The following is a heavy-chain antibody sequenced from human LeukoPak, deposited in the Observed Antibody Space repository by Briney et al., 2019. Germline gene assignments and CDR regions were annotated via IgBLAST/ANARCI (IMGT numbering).Heavy chain of an antibody. Sequence: GGSLRLSCAASGFTFSIYWMSWVRQAPGKGLEWVANIKQDGSEKYYVDSVKGRFTISRDNAKNSLYLQMNSLRAEDTAVYHCARDGTLGIGDYWGQGTLVTVSS. D-gene: IGHD1-1*01. V-gene: IGHV3-7*01. CDR2: IKQDGSEK. J-gene: IGHJ4*02. CDR3: ARDGTLGIGDY. CDR1: GFTFSIYW.